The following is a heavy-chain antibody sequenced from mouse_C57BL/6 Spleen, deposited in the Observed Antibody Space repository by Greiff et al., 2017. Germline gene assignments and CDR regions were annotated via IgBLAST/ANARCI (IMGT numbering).Heavy chain of an antibody. V-gene: IGHV1-52*01. CDR1: GYTFTSYW. J-gene: IGHJ2*01. CDR2: IDPSDSET. D-gene: IGHD2-5*01. Sequence: VQLQQPGAELVRPGSSVQLSCKASGYTFTSYWMHWVKQRPIQGLEWIGNIDPSDSETHYNQKFKDKATLTVDKSSSTAYMQLSSLTSEDSAVYYCARWDRNYGDYWGQGTTLTVSS. CDR3: ARWDRNYGDY.